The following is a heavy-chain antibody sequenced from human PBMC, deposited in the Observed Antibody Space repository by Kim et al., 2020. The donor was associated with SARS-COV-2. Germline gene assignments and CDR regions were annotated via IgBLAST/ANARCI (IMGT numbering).Heavy chain of an antibody. Sequence: GESLKISCKGSGYSFTTYWIAWVRQMPGKGLEWMGIIYPGDSNTKYSPSFQGQVTISADKSITTAYLQWNSLKASDTAMYYCARRGAYYYGMDVWGQGTTVTVSS. D-gene: IGHD3-16*01. J-gene: IGHJ6*02. CDR1: GYSFTTYW. CDR2: IYPGDSNT. V-gene: IGHV5-51*01. CDR3: ARRGAYYYGMDV.